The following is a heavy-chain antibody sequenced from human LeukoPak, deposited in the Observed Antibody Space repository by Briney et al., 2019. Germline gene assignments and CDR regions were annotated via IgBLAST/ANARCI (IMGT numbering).Heavy chain of an antibody. CDR1: GFTFSSYS. CDR3: ATSLYYYDSRGC. V-gene: IGHV3-21*01. CDR2: ISSSSSSYI. Sequence: GGSLTLSCTASGFTFSSYSMIWVRQSPGKGLEWVSSISSSSSSYIYYADSVKGRFTISRDNAKNSLYLQMNSLRAEDTAVYYCATSLYYYDSRGCWGQGTLVTASS. D-gene: IGHD3-22*01. J-gene: IGHJ4*02.